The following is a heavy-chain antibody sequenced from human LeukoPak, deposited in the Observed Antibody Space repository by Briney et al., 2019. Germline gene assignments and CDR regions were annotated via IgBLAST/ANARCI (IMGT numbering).Heavy chain of an antibody. D-gene: IGHD4-17*01. Sequence: TSETLSLTCTVSGGSISSYYWSWVRQPPGKGLEWIGYIYYSGSTNYNPSLKSRVTISVDTSKNQFSLKLSSVTAADTAVYYCTRTSASTAIDYWGPGTLVTVSS. V-gene: IGHV4-59*01. J-gene: IGHJ4*02. CDR3: TRTSASTAIDY. CDR1: GGSISSYY. CDR2: IYYSGST.